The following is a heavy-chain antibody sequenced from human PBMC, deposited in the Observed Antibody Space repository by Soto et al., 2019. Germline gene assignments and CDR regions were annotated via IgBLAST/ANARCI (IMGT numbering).Heavy chain of an antibody. Sequence: QVQLQESGPGLVKPSETLSLTCTVSGGSFSSYFWSWIRQPPGKGLEWIGYIYYSGSTTYNPSLESRATISVDTSTSQFSLHLTSVTAADTAMYVCASLVRTGWKIFDHWGQGALVAVSS. CDR1: GGSFSSYF. CDR3: ASLVRTGWKIFDH. CDR2: IYYSGST. V-gene: IGHV4-59*01. D-gene: IGHD1-1*01. J-gene: IGHJ4*02.